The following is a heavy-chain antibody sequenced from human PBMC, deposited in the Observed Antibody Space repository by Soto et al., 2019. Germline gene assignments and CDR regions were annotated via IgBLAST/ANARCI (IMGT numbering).Heavy chain of an antibody. CDR2: INHSGST. CDR1: GGSFSGYY. Sequence: SETLSLTCAVYGGSFSGYYWSWIRQPPGKGLEWIGEINHSGSTNYNPSLKSRVTISVDTSKNQFSLKLSSVTAADAAVYYCASLTGYYFVDYWGQGTLVTGS. CDR3: ASLTGYYFVDY. J-gene: IGHJ4*02. D-gene: IGHD3-9*01. V-gene: IGHV4-34*01.